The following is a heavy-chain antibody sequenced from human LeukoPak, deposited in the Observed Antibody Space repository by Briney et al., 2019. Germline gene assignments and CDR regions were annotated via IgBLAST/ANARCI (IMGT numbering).Heavy chain of an antibody. V-gene: IGHV1-46*01. Sequence: ASVKVSCKASGYTFTSYHMHWVRQAPGQGLEIMGIINPSGGSTTYAQKFQGRVTMTRDTSTSTVYMELSSLRSEDTAVYYCAKLAAAGTAHYYFDYWGQGALVTVSS. J-gene: IGHJ4*02. CDR2: INPSGGST. CDR1: GYTFTSYH. CDR3: AKLAAAGTAHYYFDY. D-gene: IGHD6-13*01.